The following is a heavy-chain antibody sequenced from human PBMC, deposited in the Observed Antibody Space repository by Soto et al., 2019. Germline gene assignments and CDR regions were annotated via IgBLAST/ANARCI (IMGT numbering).Heavy chain of an antibody. J-gene: IGHJ3*01. Sequence: EVQVLESGGGLVQPGGSLRLSCSTSEFTFSAYAMTWVRQPPGEGLEWVASISGSGGDTSYADSAKGRFSIFRDNSKNTLYLRMYSLRVEDTAVYYCTRDPTGDHIGAFDFWGQGILVTVSS. D-gene: IGHD4-17*01. V-gene: IGHV3-23*01. CDR3: TRDPTGDHIGAFDF. CDR2: ISGSGGDT. CDR1: EFTFSAYA.